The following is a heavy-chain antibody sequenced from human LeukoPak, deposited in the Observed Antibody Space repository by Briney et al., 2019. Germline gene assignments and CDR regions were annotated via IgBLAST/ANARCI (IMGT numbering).Heavy chain of an antibody. CDR2: ICYDGSAT. V-gene: IGHV3-33*01. CDR3: ARDRFCSTTSCYPAFFDY. J-gene: IGHJ4*02. CDR1: GFTLSSYG. Sequence: PGGSLRLSCAASGFTLSSYGMHWVRQAPGKGLEWVAVICYDGSATDYADSVKGRFTISRGNSKNTLYVQMNSLRVEDTAVYCCARDRFCSTTSCYPAFFDYWGQGTLVTVSS. D-gene: IGHD2-2*01.